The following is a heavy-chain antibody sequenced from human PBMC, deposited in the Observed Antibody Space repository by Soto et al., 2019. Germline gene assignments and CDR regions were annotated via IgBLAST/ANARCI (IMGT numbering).Heavy chain of an antibody. Sequence: ASVKVSCKASGYSFTSLDITWVRQTAGQGLEWLGWMQPSTGRTGYAQKFQGRVTMTRDTSINTAYMELTTLTSDDTAFYYCARGVSAGVDYWGQGTLVTVAS. J-gene: IGHJ4*02. CDR3: ARGVSAGVDY. CDR2: MQPSTGRT. V-gene: IGHV1-8*01. CDR1: GYSFTSLD. D-gene: IGHD1-26*01.